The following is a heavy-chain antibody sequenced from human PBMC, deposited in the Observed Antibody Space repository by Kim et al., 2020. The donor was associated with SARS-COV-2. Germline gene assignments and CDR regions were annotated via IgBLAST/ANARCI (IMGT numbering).Heavy chain of an antibody. D-gene: IGHD5-18*01. CDR1: GGSISSGGYY. CDR2: IYYSGST. CDR3: AREDPSSGYSNYWYFDL. Sequence: SETLSLTCTVSGGSISSGGYYWSWIRQHPGKGLEWIGYIYYSGSTYYNPSLKSRVTISVDTSKNQFSLKLSSVTAADTAVYYCAREDPSSGYSNYWYFDLWGRGTLVTVSS. J-gene: IGHJ2*01. V-gene: IGHV4-31*03.